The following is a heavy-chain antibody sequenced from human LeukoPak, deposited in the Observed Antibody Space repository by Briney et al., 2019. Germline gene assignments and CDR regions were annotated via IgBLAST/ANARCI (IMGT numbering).Heavy chain of an antibody. CDR2: ITSGSATI. CDR3: ATDYPFDY. CDR1: GFTFSSTS. Sequence: PAGSLRLSCAASGFTFSSTSMNWVRQAQGQGLEWVSCITSGSATIYYADSVKGRFTISRDNAKNSLYLQMNSLRAEDTAVYYCATDYPFDYWGQGTLVTVSS. J-gene: IGHJ4*02. V-gene: IGHV3-48*04.